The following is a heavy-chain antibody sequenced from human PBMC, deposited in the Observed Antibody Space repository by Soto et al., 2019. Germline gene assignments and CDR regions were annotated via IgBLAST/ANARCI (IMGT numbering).Heavy chain of an antibody. CDR3: ARTTMVRGVMNYDFDY. Sequence: VGSLRLSCAASGFTFSSYVMHWVRQAPGKGLEWVAVISYDGSNKYYADSVKGRFTISRDNSKNTLYLQMNSLRAEDTAVYYCARTTMVRGVMNYDFDYWGQGTLVTVSS. J-gene: IGHJ4*02. D-gene: IGHD3-10*01. CDR1: GFTFSSYV. CDR2: ISYDGSNK. V-gene: IGHV3-30-3*01.